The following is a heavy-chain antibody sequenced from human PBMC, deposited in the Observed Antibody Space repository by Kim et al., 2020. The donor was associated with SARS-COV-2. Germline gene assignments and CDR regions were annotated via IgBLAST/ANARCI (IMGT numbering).Heavy chain of an antibody. D-gene: IGHD3-10*01. Sequence: GGSLRLSCAASGFTFSSYGMHWVRQAPGKGLEWVAVISYDGSNKYYADSVKGRFTISRDNSKNTLYLQMNSMRAEDTAVYYCAKNSGPGSYYIDYWGQGTLVTVSS. CDR3: AKNSGPGSYYIDY. J-gene: IGHJ4*02. CDR2: ISYDGSNK. CDR1: GFTFSSYG. V-gene: IGHV3-30*18.